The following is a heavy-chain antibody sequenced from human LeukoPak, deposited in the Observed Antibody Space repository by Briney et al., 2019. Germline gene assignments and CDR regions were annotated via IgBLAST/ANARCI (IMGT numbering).Heavy chain of an antibody. CDR2: INHSGST. CDR1: GGSFSGYY. V-gene: IGHV4-34*01. Sequence: SETLSLTCAVYGGSFSGYYWSWIRQPPGKGPEWIGEINHSGSTNYNPSLKSRVTISVDTSKNQFSLKLSSVTAADTAVYYCARERYYDILTGLDYWGQGTLVTVSS. D-gene: IGHD3-9*01. CDR3: ARERYYDILTGLDY. J-gene: IGHJ4*02.